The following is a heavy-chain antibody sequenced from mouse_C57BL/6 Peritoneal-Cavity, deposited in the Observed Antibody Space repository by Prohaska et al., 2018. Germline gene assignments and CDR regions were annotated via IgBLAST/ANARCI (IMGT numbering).Heavy chain of an antibody. CDR3: ESYYGSSHFDY. CDR2: INAYNGGT. V-gene: IGHV1-19*01. D-gene: IGHD1-1*01. J-gene: IGHJ2*01. Sequence: EVQLQQSGPVLVKPGASVKMSCTASGYTFTDYYMNWLKQSHGTRLEWIGVINAYNGGTSYNQKFKGNATLTVDKSSSTAYMELNSLTSEDSAVYYCESYYGSSHFDYWGQGTTLTVSS. CDR1: GYTFTDYY.